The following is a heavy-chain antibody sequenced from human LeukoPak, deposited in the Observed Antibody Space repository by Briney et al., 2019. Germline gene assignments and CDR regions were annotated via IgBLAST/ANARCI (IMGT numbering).Heavy chain of an antibody. CDR1: GYTFTICY. CDR2: TNPSGGST. D-gene: IGHD3-22*01. CDR3: ARDSSGYYPNYMDV. V-gene: IGHV1-46*01. J-gene: IGHJ6*03. Sequence: ASVKVSCKASGYTFTICYMHWVRQGPGQGLELMGITNPSGGSTSYAQKFQGRVTMTRDTSTSTVYMELSSLRSEDTAVYYCARDSSGYYPNYMDVWGKGTTVTISS.